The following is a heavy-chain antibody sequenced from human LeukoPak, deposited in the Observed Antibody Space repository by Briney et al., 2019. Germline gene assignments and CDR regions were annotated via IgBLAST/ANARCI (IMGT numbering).Heavy chain of an antibody. CDR2: ISAYNGNT. V-gene: IGHV1-18*01. J-gene: IGHJ4*02. CDR3: ARGLDYGDYGLCDY. D-gene: IGHD4-17*01. Sequence: ASVRVSCKASGYTFTSYGISWVRQAPGQGLEWMGWISAYNGNTNYAQKLQGRVTMTTDTSTSTAYMELRSLRSDATAVYYCARGLDYGDYGLCDYWGQGTLVTVSS. CDR1: GYTFTSYG.